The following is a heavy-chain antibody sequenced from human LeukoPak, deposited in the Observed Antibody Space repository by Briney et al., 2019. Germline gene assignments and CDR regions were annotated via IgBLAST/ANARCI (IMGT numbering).Heavy chain of an antibody. CDR1: GYTFTSYG. CDR2: ISAYNGNT. CDR3: ARGLYSSSWSHQYYFDY. J-gene: IGHJ4*02. V-gene: IGHV1-18*04. D-gene: IGHD6-13*01. Sequence: GASVKVSCKASGYTFTSYGISWVRQAPGQGLEWMGWISAYNGNTNYAQKLQGRVTMTTDTSTSTAYMELRSLRSDVTAVYYCARGLYSSSWSHQYYFDYWGQGTLVTVSS.